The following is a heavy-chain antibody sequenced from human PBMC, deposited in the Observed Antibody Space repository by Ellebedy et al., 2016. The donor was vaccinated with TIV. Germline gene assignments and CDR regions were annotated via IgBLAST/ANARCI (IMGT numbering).Heavy chain of an antibody. CDR2: IIPIFGTA. CDR1: GGTFSSYA. CDR3: AARYYYDSSGYTGGPAHFDY. J-gene: IGHJ4*02. D-gene: IGHD3-22*01. V-gene: IGHV1-69*13. Sequence: SVKVSCXASGGTFSSYAISWVRQAPGQGLEWMGGIIPIFGTANYAQKFQGRVTITADESTSTAYMELSSLRSEDTAVYYCAARYYYDSSGYTGGPAHFDYWGQGTLVTVSS.